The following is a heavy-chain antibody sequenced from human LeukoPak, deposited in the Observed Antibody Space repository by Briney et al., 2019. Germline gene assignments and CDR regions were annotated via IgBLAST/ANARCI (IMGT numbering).Heavy chain of an antibody. J-gene: IGHJ6*02. Sequence: GGSLRLSCAAPGFTFSDYYMSWIRQAPGKGLEWVSYISSSSSYTNYADSVKGRFTISRDNAKNSLYLQMNSLRAEDTAVYYCTRFFVEATIIYYYGMDVWGQGTTVTVSS. V-gene: IGHV3-11*06. D-gene: IGHD5-12*01. CDR3: TRFFVEATIIYYYGMDV. CDR2: ISSSSSYT. CDR1: GFTFSDYY.